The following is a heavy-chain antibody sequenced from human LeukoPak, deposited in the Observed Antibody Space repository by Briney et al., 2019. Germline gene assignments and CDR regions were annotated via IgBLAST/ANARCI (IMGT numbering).Heavy chain of an antibody. J-gene: IGHJ1*01. CDR3: ARTTVAGTIQY. CDR1: GFTFSTFS. CDR2: ISRTGTSI. V-gene: IGHV3-21*01. Sequence: GGSLRLSCAASGFTFSTFSMAWVRQPPGQGLEWVSYISRTGTSIHNADSVRGRFTISRDNTKSALYLQMNTLRVEDSAVYFCARTTVAGTIQYWGQGSRVIVSS. D-gene: IGHD6-19*01.